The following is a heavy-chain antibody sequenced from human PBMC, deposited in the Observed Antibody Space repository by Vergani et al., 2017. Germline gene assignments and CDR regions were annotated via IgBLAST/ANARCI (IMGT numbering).Heavy chain of an antibody. V-gene: IGHV3-23*04. CDR3: AKANPRNSGYDYLYYYHAMDV. CDR1: GFTFNHYA. J-gene: IGHJ6*02. D-gene: IGHD5-12*01. Sequence: VQLVESVGGVVQPGRSLRLSCAASGFTFNHYAMNWVRQAPGKGLEWVSGISGSGGSTYYAGSVKGRFTISRDSSKNTLYLQMNSLSAGDTAVYYCAKANPRNSGYDYLYYYHAMDVWGQGSTVTVSS. CDR2: ISGSGGST.